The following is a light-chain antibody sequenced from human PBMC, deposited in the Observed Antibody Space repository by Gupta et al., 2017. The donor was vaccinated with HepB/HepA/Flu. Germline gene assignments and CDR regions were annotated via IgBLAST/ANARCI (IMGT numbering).Light chain of an antibody. CDR1: QTVFFSSNNKNY. Sequence: DIVMTQSPDSLAVSLGERTTINCKSSQTVFFSSNNKNYLSWYQQKPGQPPKLLIYWASTRVSGVPDRFSGSGSGTDFTLTISSLQAEDVAVYFCQQYYSSPPTFGQGTKLEIK. J-gene: IGKJ2*01. V-gene: IGKV4-1*01. CDR2: WAS. CDR3: QQYYSSPPT.